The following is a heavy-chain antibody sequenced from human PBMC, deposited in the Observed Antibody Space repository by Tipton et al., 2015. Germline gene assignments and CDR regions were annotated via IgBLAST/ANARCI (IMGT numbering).Heavy chain of an antibody. V-gene: IGHV4-4*02. D-gene: IGHD4-17*01. CDR1: NLSLSSDHW. Sequence: TLSLTCAVSNLSLSSDHWWNWVRQSPGRGLEWIGEIWRTGTTNYSPPLKSRVTISVDTSKNQFSLKLSSVSAADTAVYYCASHYSTVTIPYYYYGMDVWGQGTTVTVSS. CDR2: IWRTGTT. CDR3: ASHYSTVTIPYYYYGMDV. J-gene: IGHJ6*02.